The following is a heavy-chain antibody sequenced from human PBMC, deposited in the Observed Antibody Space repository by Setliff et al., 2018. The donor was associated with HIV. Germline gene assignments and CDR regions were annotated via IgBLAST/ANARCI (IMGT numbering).Heavy chain of an antibody. D-gene: IGHD6-19*01. J-gene: IGHJ1*01. Sequence: GGSLRLSCAASGFTFSNYAMHWVRQAPGKGLECVSLMSYDGSNIYYADSVKGRFTISRDDSKNTLYLQMNSLKTEDTAVYYCTTGGSSGPKHWGQGTLVTVSS. CDR2: MSYDGSNI. CDR3: TTGGSSGPKH. CDR1: GFTFSNYA. V-gene: IGHV3-30*04.